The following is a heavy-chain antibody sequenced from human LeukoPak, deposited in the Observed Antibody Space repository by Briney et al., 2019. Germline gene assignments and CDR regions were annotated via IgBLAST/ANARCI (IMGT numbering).Heavy chain of an antibody. D-gene: IGHD6-6*01. Sequence: GGSLRLSCAASGFTFSSYAMSWVRQAPGKGLEWVSAISGSGATTYYADSVKGRFTISRDNSKNTLYLQMNSLRAEDTAVYYCAKPRSPTIAARPPLGYWGQGTLVTVSS. CDR1: GFTFSSYA. CDR3: AKPRSPTIAARPPLGY. CDR2: ISGSGATT. V-gene: IGHV3-23*01. J-gene: IGHJ4*02.